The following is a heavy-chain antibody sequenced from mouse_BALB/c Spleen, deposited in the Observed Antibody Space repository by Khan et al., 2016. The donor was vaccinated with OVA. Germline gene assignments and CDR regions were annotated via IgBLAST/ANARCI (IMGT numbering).Heavy chain of an antibody. CDR2: IWSVGST. CDR3: ARNYDYDEGLAY. Sequence: VQLQESGPGLVQPSQSLSITCTVSGFSLTSYGVHWVRQSPGKGLEWLGVIWSVGSTDYNAAFISRLNISKENSKSQAFFKMNSLQANSTAIYYCARNYDYDEGLAYWGQGTLVTVSA. V-gene: IGHV2-2*02. D-gene: IGHD2-4*01. J-gene: IGHJ3*01. CDR1: GFSLTSYG.